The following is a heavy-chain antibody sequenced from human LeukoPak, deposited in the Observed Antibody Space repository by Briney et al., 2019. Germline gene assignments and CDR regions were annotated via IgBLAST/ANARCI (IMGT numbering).Heavy chain of an antibody. CDR3: ARDNDSRDPPHFDY. CDR2: INPNSGDT. Sequence: ASVKVSCKTSGYTFTGYYIHWVRQAPGQGIEWMGWINPNSGDTNYAQKFQGRVSMTGDTSISTAYMELSSLRSEDTAVYYCARDNDSRDPPHFDYWGQGTLVTVSS. CDR1: GYTFTGYY. J-gene: IGHJ4*02. D-gene: IGHD3-16*01. V-gene: IGHV1-2*02.